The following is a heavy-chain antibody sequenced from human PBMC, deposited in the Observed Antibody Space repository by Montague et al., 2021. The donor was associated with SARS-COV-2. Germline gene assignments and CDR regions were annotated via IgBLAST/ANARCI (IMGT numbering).Heavy chain of an antibody. V-gene: IGHV2-70*01. Sequence: PALVKPTQTLTLTRTFSGFSLSTSGMCVSWIRQPPGNALEWLALIDWDDDKYYSTSLKTRLTISKDTSKNQVVLTMTNMDPVDTATYYCARIGTVRRVIAAPHLCCGMDVWGQGTTVTVSS. J-gene: IGHJ6*02. CDR2: IDWDDDK. CDR3: ARIGTVRRVIAAPHLCCGMDV. D-gene: IGHD3-10*01. CDR1: GFSLSTSGMC.